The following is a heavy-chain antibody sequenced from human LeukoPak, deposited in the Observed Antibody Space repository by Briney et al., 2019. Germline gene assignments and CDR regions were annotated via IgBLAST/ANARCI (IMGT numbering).Heavy chain of an antibody. Sequence: GGSLRLSCAASGFTFSNYWMSWVRQAPGKGLEWVANINQDGSDKYYVDSVKGRFTISRDNAKNSLYLQMNSLSAEDTAMYYCTRDLTSWKDATFDSWGEGTIVTDSP. CDR2: INQDGSDK. CDR3: TRDLTSWKDATFDS. D-gene: IGHD2-2*01. V-gene: IGHV3-7*01. CDR1: GFTFSNYW. J-gene: IGHJ3*02.